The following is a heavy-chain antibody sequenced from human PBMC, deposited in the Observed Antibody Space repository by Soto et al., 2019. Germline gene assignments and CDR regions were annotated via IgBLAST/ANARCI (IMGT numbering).Heavy chain of an antibody. CDR2: IYYSGST. J-gene: IGHJ3*02. V-gene: IGHV4-59*01. Sequence: QVQLQESGPGLVKPSETLSLTCTVSGGSISSYYWSWIRQPPGKGLEWIGYIYYSGSTNYNPSLKSRVNISVDTSKNQFSLKLSSVTAADTAVYYCARDTVTTAFDIWGQGTMVTVSS. D-gene: IGHD4-17*01. CDR1: GGSISSYY. CDR3: ARDTVTTAFDI.